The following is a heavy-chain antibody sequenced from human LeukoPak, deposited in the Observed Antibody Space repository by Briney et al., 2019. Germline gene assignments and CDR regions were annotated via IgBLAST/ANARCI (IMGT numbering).Heavy chain of an antibody. CDR3: ARGATYAYYQDY. J-gene: IGHJ4*02. Sequence: PGGSLRLSCADSGITFSSHWMHWVRQAPGKGLVWVSRIKYDASSTSYADSVKGRFTISRDNAKNTLYLQMNSLRAEDTAVYYCARGATYAYYQDYWGQGTLVTVSS. CDR1: GITFSSHW. CDR2: IKYDASST. D-gene: IGHD1-26*01. V-gene: IGHV3-74*01.